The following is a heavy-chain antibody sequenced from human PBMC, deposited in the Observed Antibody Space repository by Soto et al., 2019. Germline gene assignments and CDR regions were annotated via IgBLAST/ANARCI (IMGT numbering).Heavy chain of an antibody. J-gene: IGHJ6*03. Sequence: QVQLVQSGAEVKKPGASVKVSCKASGYTFTSYDINWVRQATGQGLEWMGWMNPNSGNTGYAQKFQGRVTMTRNTSISTAYMELSSLRSEDTAVYYCARVIPGYCTNGVCQIDYDYYYYMDVWGKGTTVTVAS. V-gene: IGHV1-8*01. CDR1: GYTFTSYD. CDR2: MNPNSGNT. D-gene: IGHD2-8*01. CDR3: ARVIPGYCTNGVCQIDYDYYYYMDV.